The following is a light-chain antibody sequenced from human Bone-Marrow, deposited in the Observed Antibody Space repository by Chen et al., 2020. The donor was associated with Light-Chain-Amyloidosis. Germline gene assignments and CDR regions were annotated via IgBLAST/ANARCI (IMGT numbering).Light chain of an antibody. CDR3: QSADSSGTYEVI. J-gene: IGLJ2*01. V-gene: IGLV3-25*03. CDR2: RDT. Sequence: SYELTQLPSVPVSPGQTARLTCPGDDSPTTHAYWYQQKPGQAPVLVIHRDTERPSGMSERVSGSSSGTTATLTISGVQAEDEADYHCQSADSSGTYEVIFGGGTKLTVL. CDR1: DSPTTH.